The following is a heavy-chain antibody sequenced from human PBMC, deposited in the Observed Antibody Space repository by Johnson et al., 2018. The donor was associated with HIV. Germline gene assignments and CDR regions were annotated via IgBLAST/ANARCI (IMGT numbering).Heavy chain of an antibody. V-gene: IGHV3-23*04. CDR1: GFTFSDCA. CDR2: ITVSGDNT. Sequence: VQLVESGGGLVQPRGSLRLSCAASGFTFSDCAMSWVRQGPGKGLEWVSAITVSGDNTYYADSVKGRFTISRDNSKNTLYLQMNSLRAEDTAVYYCARGIQPDAFDIWGQGTMVIVSS. J-gene: IGHJ3*02. D-gene: IGHD2-2*01. CDR3: ARGIQPDAFDI.